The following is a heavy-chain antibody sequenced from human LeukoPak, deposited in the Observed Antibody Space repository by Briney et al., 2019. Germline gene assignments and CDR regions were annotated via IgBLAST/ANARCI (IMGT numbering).Heavy chain of an antibody. V-gene: IGHV3-74*01. J-gene: IGHJ4*02. CDR2: MDHDGSGT. CDR3: ATVFGI. CDR1: GFTLSSDW. Sequence: GGSLRPSCAASGFTLSSDWMHWIRQAPGKGLEWVSRMDHDGSGTSYADSVKGRFAISRDNAKNTVYLQMNSLRAEDTAVYYCATVFGIWGQGTLVTVSS. D-gene: IGHD3-16*01.